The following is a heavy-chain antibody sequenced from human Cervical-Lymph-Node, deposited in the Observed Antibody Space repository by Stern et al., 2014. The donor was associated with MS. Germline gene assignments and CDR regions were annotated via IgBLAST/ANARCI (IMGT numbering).Heavy chain of an antibody. J-gene: IGHJ4*02. CDR3: ARGLLEISKFTFGS. V-gene: IGHV3-7*01. CDR1: GFTFSSYW. Sequence: EMQLVESGGGLVQPGGSLRLSCAASGFTFSSYWMTWVRQAPGKGLEWVANIKQDESEKYYVDSVKGRFTISRDNAKNSLYLQMNSLRAADTAVYYCARGLLEISKFTFGSWGQGTLVTVSS. CDR2: IKQDESEK. D-gene: IGHD1-1*01.